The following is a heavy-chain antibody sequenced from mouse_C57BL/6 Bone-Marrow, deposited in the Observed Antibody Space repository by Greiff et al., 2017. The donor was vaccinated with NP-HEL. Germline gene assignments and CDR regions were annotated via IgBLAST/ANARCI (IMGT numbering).Heavy chain of an antibody. V-gene: IGHV14-4*01. CDR2: IDPENGDT. J-gene: IGHJ2*01. CDR3: TTLEAQATPFDY. Sequence: VHVKQSGAELVRPGASVKLSCTASGFNIKDDYMHWVKQRPEQGLEWIGWIDPENGDTEYASKFQGKATITADTSSNTAYLQLSSLTSEDTAVYYCTTLEAQATPFDYWGQGTTLTVSS. CDR1: GFNIKDDY. D-gene: IGHD3-2*02.